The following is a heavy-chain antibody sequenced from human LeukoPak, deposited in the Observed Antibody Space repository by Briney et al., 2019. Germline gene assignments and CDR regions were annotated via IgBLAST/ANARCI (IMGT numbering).Heavy chain of an antibody. CDR3: ARVHEGSYDSSGNYQYYFDY. Sequence: PSETLSLTCTVSGGSISSGSYYWSWIRQPAGKGLEWIGRIYTSGSTNYNPSLKSRVTISVDTSKNQFSLKLSSVTAADTAVYYCARVHEGSYDSSGNYQYYFDYWGQGTLVTVSS. D-gene: IGHD3-22*01. V-gene: IGHV4-61*02. J-gene: IGHJ4*02. CDR2: IYTSGST. CDR1: GGSISSGSYY.